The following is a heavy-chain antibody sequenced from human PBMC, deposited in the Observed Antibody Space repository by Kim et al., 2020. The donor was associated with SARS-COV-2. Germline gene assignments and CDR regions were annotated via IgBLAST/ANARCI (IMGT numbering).Heavy chain of an antibody. V-gene: IGHV4-31*03. Sequence: SETLSLTCTVSGGSISSGGYYWSWIRQHPGKGLEWIGYIYYSGSTYYNPSLKSRVTISVDTSKNQFSLKLSSVTAADTAVYYCARGLYCSGGSCYWDAFDIWGQGTMVTVSS. D-gene: IGHD2-15*01. CDR1: GGSISSGGYY. J-gene: IGHJ3*02. CDR2: IYYSGST. CDR3: ARGLYCSGGSCYWDAFDI.